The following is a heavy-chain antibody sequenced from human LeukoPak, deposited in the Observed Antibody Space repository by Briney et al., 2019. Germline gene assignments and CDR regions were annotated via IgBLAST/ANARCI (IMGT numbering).Heavy chain of an antibody. V-gene: IGHV3-30*18. CDR3: AKHDSSSWYGVVYYYYGMDV. Sequence: GGSLRLSCAASGFTFSSYGMHWVRQAPGKGLEWVAAISYDGSNKYYADSVKGRFTISRDNSKNTLYLQMNSLRAEDTAVYYCAKHDSSSWYGVVYYYYGMDVWGQGTTVTVSS. J-gene: IGHJ6*02. CDR1: GFTFSSYG. D-gene: IGHD6-13*01. CDR2: ISYDGSNK.